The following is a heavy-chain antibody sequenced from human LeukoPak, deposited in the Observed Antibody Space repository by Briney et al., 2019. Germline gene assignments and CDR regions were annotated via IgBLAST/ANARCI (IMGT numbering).Heavy chain of an antibody. CDR2: IYHSGST. D-gene: IGHD3-10*01. CDR3: AGVQGSWFDP. Sequence: SETLSLTCTVSGGSISSYYWSWIRQPPRKGLEWIGYIYHSGSTNYNPSLKSRVIISVETSKNQFSLKLSSVTAADTAVYYCAGVQGSWFDPWGQGTPATVSS. CDR1: GGSISSYY. J-gene: IGHJ5*02. V-gene: IGHV4-59*01.